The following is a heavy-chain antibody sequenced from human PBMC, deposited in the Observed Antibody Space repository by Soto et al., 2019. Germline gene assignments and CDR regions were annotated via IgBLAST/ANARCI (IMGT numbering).Heavy chain of an antibody. D-gene: IGHD3-9*01. CDR1: GFTFSSYG. V-gene: IGHV3-33*01. CDR2: IWYDGSNK. J-gene: IGHJ4*02. CDR3: ARDPYYDILTGPSFDY. Sequence: PGGSLRLSCAASGFTFSSYGMHWVRQAPGKGLEWVAVIWYDGSNKYYADSVKGRFTISRDNSKNTLYLQMNSLRAEDTAVYYCARDPYYDILTGPSFDYWGQGTLVTVSS.